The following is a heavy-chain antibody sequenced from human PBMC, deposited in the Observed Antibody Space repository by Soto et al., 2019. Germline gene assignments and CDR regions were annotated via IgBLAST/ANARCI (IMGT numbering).Heavy chain of an antibody. Sequence: SVKVSCKASGGTFSSYAISWVRQAPGQWLEWMGGIIPIFGTANYAQKFQGRVTITADESTSTAYMELSSLRSEDTAVYYCASPLPGDTAMVYYYYYGMDVWGQGTTVTVSS. CDR1: GGTFSSYA. J-gene: IGHJ6*02. D-gene: IGHD5-18*01. V-gene: IGHV1-69*13. CDR3: ASPLPGDTAMVYYYYYGMDV. CDR2: IIPIFGTA.